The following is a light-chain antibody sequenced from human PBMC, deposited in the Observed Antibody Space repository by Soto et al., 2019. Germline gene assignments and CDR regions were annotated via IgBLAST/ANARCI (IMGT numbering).Light chain of an antibody. CDR2: GVS. CDR1: QSVRSY. V-gene: IGKV3-15*01. CDR3: QQYNDWSRT. J-gene: IGKJ1*01. Sequence: EVVMSQSPATLSVNPGEGATLYCRASQSVRSYLAWYQHKPGQAPRLLIYGVSTRATGIPARFSGSGSETEFTLTISSLQSEDFAVYYCQQYNDWSRTFGQGTKVAIK.